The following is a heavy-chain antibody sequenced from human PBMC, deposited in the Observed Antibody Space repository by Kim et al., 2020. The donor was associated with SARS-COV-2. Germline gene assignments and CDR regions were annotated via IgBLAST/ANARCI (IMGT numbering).Heavy chain of an antibody. V-gene: IGHV3-21*01. D-gene: IGHD3-22*01. J-gene: IGHJ4*02. CDR2: ISSSSSYI. CDR1: GFTFSSYS. Sequence: GGSLRLSCAASGFTFSSYSMNWVRQAPGKGLEWVSSISSSSSYIYYADSVKGRFTISRDNAKNSLYLQMNSLRAEDTAVYYCARVMGNLNYYDSSGYITPSYFDYWGQGTLVTVSS. CDR3: ARVMGNLNYYDSSGYITPSYFDY.